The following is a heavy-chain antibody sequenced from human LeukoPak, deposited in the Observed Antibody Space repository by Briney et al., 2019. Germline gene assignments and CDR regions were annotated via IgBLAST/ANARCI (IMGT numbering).Heavy chain of an antibody. J-gene: IGHJ4*02. CDR2: IYYSGST. Sequence: PSETLSLTCTVSGGSISSSSYYWGWIRQPPGKGLEWIGSIYYSGSTYYNPSLKSRVTISVDMSKNQFSLKLSSVTAADTAVYYCARDRGAMVRGVIDYWGQGTLVTVSS. D-gene: IGHD3-10*01. CDR1: GGSISSSSYY. V-gene: IGHV4-39*02. CDR3: ARDRGAMVRGVIDY.